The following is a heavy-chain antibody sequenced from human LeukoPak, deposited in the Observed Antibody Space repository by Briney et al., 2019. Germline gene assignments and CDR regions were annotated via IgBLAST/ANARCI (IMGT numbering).Heavy chain of an antibody. J-gene: IGHJ4*02. V-gene: IGHV3-11*01. CDR1: GFTFSDYY. D-gene: IGHD3-22*01. CDR2: ITSSGSTI. Sequence: GGSLRLSCAASGFTFSDYYMSWIRQAPGKGLEWISYITSSGSTIYYADSVKGRFTVSRDNAKNSLYLQMNTLGAEDTAVYYCARDRAYYYDSSGYYYFDHWGQRTLVTVPS. CDR3: ARDRAYYYDSSGYYYFDH.